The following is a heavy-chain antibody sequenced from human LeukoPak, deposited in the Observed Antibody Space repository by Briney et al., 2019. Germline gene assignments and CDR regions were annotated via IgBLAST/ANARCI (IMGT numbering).Heavy chain of an antibody. J-gene: IGHJ4*02. CDR1: GFAFSSYE. CDR3: ARRGYSGYALGY. Sequence: PGGSLRLSCAASGFAFSSYEMSWVRQAPGKGLEWVSYISSSGSTIYYADSVKGRFTISRDNAKNSLYLQMNSLRAEDTAVYYCARRGYSGYALGYWGQGTLVTVSS. V-gene: IGHV3-48*03. D-gene: IGHD5-12*01. CDR2: ISSSGSTI.